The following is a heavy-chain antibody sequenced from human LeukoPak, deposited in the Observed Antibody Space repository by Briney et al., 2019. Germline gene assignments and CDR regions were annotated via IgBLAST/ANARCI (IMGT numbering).Heavy chain of an antibody. CDR2: ISSSSSYI. CDR3: AKDLGPGSMATSPGFGY. J-gene: IGHJ4*02. CDR1: GFTFSSYS. Sequence: AGGSLRLSCAASGFTFSSYSMNWVCQAPGKGLEWVSSISSSSSYIYYADSVKGRFTISRDNAKNSLYLQMNSLRAEDTALYYCAKDLGPGSMATSPGFGYWGQGTLVTVSS. V-gene: IGHV3-21*04. D-gene: IGHD5-24*01.